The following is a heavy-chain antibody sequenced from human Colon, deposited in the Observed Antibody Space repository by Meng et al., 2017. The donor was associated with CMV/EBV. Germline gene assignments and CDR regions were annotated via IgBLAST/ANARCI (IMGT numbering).Heavy chain of an antibody. Sequence: VHLQPGGAELLKPSEALSLTCALYGALSSPYYWSWLPQSPGKGLEWIAEIDHTGSTNYNPSLKSRVTISIDTSNSHFSMNLTCATAADTAVYYCARGGGTPIRGVLPFDFWGQGTLVTVSS. CDR1: GALSSPYY. D-gene: IGHD3-10*01. J-gene: IGHJ4*02. CDR3: ARGGGTPIRGVLPFDF. CDR2: IDHTGST. V-gene: IGHV4-34*01.